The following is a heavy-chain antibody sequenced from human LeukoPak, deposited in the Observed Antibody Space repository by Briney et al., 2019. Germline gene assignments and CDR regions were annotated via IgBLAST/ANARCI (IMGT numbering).Heavy chain of an antibody. Sequence: PGGSLRLSCTASGFIFNSYGMHWVRQAPGKGLEWVTFIRYDGSNKYYADSVKGRFAISRDNSKNTLYLQMNSLRAEDTAVYYCAKALGNYFDYWGQGILVTVSS. CDR2: IRYDGSNK. CDR3: AKALGNYFDY. CDR1: GFIFNSYG. J-gene: IGHJ4*02. D-gene: IGHD7-27*01. V-gene: IGHV3-30*02.